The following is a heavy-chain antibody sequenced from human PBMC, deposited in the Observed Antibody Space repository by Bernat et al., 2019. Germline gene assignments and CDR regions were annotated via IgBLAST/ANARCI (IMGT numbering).Heavy chain of an antibody. CDR2: IVTTGGNT. V-gene: IGHV3-23*01. Sequence: EVPLLESGGGLVQPGGSLRLSCAASGFSFSTFGMSWVRQAPWRGLEWVSDIVTTGGNTYYADSVGGRFTISRDNSKNMVFLQMESMGGEDTAVYYCARLNSWVRFDYWGQGTLVTVSS. D-gene: IGHD3-16*01. J-gene: IGHJ4*02. CDR3: ARLNSWVRFDY. CDR1: GFSFSTFG.